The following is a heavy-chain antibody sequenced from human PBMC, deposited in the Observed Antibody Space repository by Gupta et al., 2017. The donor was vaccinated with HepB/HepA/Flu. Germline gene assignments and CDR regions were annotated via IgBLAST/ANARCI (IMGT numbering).Heavy chain of an antibody. Sequence: QVQLVQSGAEVRKPGSSVRVSCKASGDFFRNYGISWVRQAPGQGPEWLGRSIPILGITNYAQKFQGRVTIDADRSTSTAYMELSTLRSDDTAVYYCATQSYGDYNVLWYFDIWGRGTLVTVSS. V-gene: IGHV1-69*02. J-gene: IGHJ2*01. CDR3: ATQSYGDYNVLWYFDI. CDR2: SIPILGIT. D-gene: IGHD4-17*01. CDR1: GDFFRNYG.